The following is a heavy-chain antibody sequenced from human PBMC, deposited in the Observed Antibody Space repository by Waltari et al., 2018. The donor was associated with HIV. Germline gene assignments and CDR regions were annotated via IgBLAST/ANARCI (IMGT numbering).Heavy chain of an antibody. D-gene: IGHD2-21*02. J-gene: IGHJ3*01. CDR3: ATLISMTATDVFDV. CDR1: GTSFSGYY. Sequence: QVHLQQWGAGLLKPSETLSLTCAVYGTSFSGYYWTWIRQSPGEGLEWIGENNHRGTIRYNLSLESRLTMSVDTSKNQSSLNVKSVSAADTAVYYCATLISMTATDVFDVWGQGTLVTVSS. CDR2: NNHRGTI. V-gene: IGHV4-34*01.